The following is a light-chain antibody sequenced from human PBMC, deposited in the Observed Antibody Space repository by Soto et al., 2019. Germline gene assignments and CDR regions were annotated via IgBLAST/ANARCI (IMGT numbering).Light chain of an antibody. CDR1: SSNIGNNA. CDR3: ATWDDSLNGFV. Sequence: QSVLTQPPSVSAAPRQRVTISCSGSSSNIGNNAVNWYRQLPGKAPKLLIYYDDLLPSGVSDRFSGSKSGTSASLAISGLQSEDEAVYHCATWDDSLNGFVFGTGTKLTVL. V-gene: IGLV1-36*01. CDR2: YDD. J-gene: IGLJ1*01.